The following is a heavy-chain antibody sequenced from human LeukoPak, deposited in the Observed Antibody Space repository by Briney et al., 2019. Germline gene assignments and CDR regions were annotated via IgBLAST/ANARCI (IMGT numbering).Heavy chain of an antibody. J-gene: IGHJ4*02. Sequence: GASVTVSCKASGYTFTGYYIHWVRQAPGQGLEWMGWINPNSGGTNYAQKFQGRVTMTRDTSISTAYMELSRLRSDDTAVYYCARSADYYDSSGEVYYFDYWGQGTLVTVSS. D-gene: IGHD3-22*01. CDR2: INPNSGGT. CDR3: ARSADYYDSSGEVYYFDY. V-gene: IGHV1-2*02. CDR1: GYTFTGYY.